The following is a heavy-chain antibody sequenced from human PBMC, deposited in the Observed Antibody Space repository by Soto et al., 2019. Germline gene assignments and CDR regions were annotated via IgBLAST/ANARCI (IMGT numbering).Heavy chain of an antibody. CDR2: IIPILTTP. Sequence: SVELTCKASGGTFSIYGFSWVRQAPGQGPEWIGGIIPILTTPNYAQKFQGRVTIVADESTATVYMELSSLKFEDTAVYYCATSVGIAPTGEDGMDVWGQGTSLTV. CDR3: ATSVGIAPTGEDGMDV. J-gene: IGHJ6*02. V-gene: IGHV1-69*01. D-gene: IGHD2-8*02. CDR1: GGTFSIYG.